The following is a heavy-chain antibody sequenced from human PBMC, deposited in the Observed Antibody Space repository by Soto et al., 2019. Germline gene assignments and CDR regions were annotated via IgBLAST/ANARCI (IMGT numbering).Heavy chain of an antibody. CDR2: ISGSDGTT. J-gene: IGHJ5*02. CDR1: GFPFSSYG. D-gene: IGHD3-3*01. CDR3: AKDVAFHSGYYSGRHYFDP. Sequence: GGSLRLSCAASGFPFSSYGMNWVRQAPGKGLEWVSAISGSDGTTHYADSVRGRFTISRDNSNNTVFLQMNSLRVEDTGLYYCAKDVAFHSGYYSGRHYFDPWGQGALVTVSS. V-gene: IGHV3-23*01.